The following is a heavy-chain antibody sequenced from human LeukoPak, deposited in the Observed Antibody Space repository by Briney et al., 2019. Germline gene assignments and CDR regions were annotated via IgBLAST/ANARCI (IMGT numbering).Heavy chain of an antibody. V-gene: IGHV3-30*07. CDR3: ARGLASSNWPHWFDP. Sequence: GGSPRLSCAASGFIFSNYAMHWVRQAPGKGLEWVALISSDGSKTYHADSVKGRFTISRDNAKNSLYLQMNSLRVEDTAVYHCARGLASSNWPHWFDPWGQGTLVSVSS. CDR1: GFIFSNYA. J-gene: IGHJ5*02. D-gene: IGHD6-13*01. CDR2: ISSDGSKT.